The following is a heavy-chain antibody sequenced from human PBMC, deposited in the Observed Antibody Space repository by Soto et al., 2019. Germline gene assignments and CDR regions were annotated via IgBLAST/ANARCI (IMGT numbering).Heavy chain of an antibody. CDR1: GFTFSNAW. CDR3: TTDAYYYGSGSYYNPTPAWVDYGMDV. D-gene: IGHD3-10*01. V-gene: IGHV3-15*07. CDR2: IKSKTDGGTT. Sequence: EVQLVESGGGLVKPGGSLRLSCAASGFTFSNAWMNWVRQAPGKGLEWVGRIKSKTDGGTTDYAAPVKGRFTISRDDSKNTLYLQMNSLKTEDTAVYYCTTDAYYYGSGSYYNPTPAWVDYGMDVWGQGTTVTVSS. J-gene: IGHJ6*02.